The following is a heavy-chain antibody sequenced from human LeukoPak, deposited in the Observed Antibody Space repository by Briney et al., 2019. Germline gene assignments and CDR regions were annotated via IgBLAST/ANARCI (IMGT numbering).Heavy chain of an antibody. D-gene: IGHD5-24*01. CDR1: GGSCDDYY. CDR3: ARGRDRSKAGDL. Sequence: SETLSLTCAVHGGSCDDYYCSWIRQPPGKGLEWIGEIHPHGIFYYNSSLTSRVTISIDTSKSQFSLRLTSVTAADTALYYCARGRDRSKAGDLWGQGSLVIISS. CDR2: IHPHGIF. J-gene: IGHJ5*02. V-gene: IGHV4-34*01.